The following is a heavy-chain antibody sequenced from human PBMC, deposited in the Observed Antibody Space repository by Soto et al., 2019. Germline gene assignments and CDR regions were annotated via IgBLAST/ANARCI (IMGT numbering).Heavy chain of an antibody. D-gene: IGHD1-26*01. CDR2: ISAYNGNT. Sequence: ASLNGSWKAAGYTFTRYGISWVRQDTGQGLEWMGWISAYNGNTNYAQKLQGRVTMTTDTSTSTAYMELRSLRSDDTAVYYCARDTSGSYFEASYYYYGMDVWGQGTTVTVSS. CDR3: ARDTSGSYFEASYYYYGMDV. V-gene: IGHV1-18*04. CDR1: GYTFTRYG. J-gene: IGHJ6*02.